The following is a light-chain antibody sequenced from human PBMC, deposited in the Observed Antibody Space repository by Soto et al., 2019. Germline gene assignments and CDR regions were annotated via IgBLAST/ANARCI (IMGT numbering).Light chain of an antibody. CDR1: SSDVGSYNL. Sequence: QSALTQPASVSGSPGQSITISCTGTSSDVGSYNLVSWYQQHPGEAPKLMIYGVNKRPSGVSNRFSGSKSGNTASLTISGLQAEDEADYYCCSYAGISTFYVFGTGTKVTVL. V-gene: IGLV2-23*02. CDR3: CSYAGISTFYV. CDR2: GVN. J-gene: IGLJ1*01.